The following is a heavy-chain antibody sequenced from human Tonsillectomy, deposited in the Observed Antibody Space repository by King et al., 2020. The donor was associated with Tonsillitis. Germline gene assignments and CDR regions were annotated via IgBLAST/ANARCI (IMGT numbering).Heavy chain of an antibody. V-gene: IGHV3-30-3*01. Sequence: QVQLVESGGGVVQPGRSLRLSCAASGFTFSSYAIHWVRQAPGKGLEWVAVISYDGSNKYYADSVKGRFTISRDNSKNTLYLQMNSLRAEDTAVYYCARDAAIVVVVEATGDFDYWGQGTLVTVSS. CDR2: ISYDGSNK. CDR3: ARDAAIVVVVEATGDFDY. CDR1: GFTFSSYA. J-gene: IGHJ4*02. D-gene: IGHD2-15*01.